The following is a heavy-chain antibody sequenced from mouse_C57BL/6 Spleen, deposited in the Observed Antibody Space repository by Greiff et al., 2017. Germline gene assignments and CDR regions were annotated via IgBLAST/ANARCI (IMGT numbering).Heavy chain of an antibody. CDR2: INPGSGGT. Sequence: VQLQQSGAELVRPGTSVKVSCKASGYAFTNYLIEWVKQRPGQGLEWIGVINPGSGGTNYNEKFKGKATLTADKSSSPAYMQLSSLTSEDSAVYFCARAYYYGSSPFFAYWGQGTLVTVSA. J-gene: IGHJ3*01. D-gene: IGHD1-1*01. V-gene: IGHV1-54*01. CDR3: ARAYYYGSSPFFAY. CDR1: GYAFTNYL.